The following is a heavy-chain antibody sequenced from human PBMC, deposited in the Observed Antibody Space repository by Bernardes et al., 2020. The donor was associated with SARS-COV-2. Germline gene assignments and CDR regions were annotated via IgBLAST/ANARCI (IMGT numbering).Heavy chain of an antibody. Sequence: GGSLRLSCAASGFTFSSYGMHWVRQAAGKGLEWVAVIWYDESSKYYADSVKGRFTISRDNSKNTLYLQMNSLRGEDTAVYYCARDLRTEYRSGWPLDYWGQGTLVTVSS. D-gene: IGHD6-19*01. CDR1: GFTFSSYG. CDR3: ARDLRTEYRSGWPLDY. CDR2: IWYDESSK. J-gene: IGHJ4*02. V-gene: IGHV3-33*01.